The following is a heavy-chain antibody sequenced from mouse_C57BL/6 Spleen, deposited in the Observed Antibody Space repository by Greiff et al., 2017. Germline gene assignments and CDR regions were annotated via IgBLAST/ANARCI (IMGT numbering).Heavy chain of an antibody. D-gene: IGHD1-2*01. Sequence: QVQLKQSGAELVRPGASVTLSCKASGYTFTDYEMHWVKQTPVHGLEWIGAIDPETGGTAYNQKFKGKAILTADKSSSTAYMELRSLTSEDSAVYYCTRGTTAYYVDYWGQGTTLTVSS. V-gene: IGHV1-15*01. CDR2: IDPETGGT. CDR1: GYTFTDYE. CDR3: TRGTTAYYVDY. J-gene: IGHJ2*01.